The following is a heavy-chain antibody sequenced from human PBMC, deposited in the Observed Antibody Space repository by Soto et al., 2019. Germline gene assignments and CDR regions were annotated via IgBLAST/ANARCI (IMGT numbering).Heavy chain of an antibody. CDR2: ISGSGGST. CDR1: GFTFSSYA. D-gene: IGHD6-6*01. CDR3: AKDLPAARPSGSPYYYYGMDV. Sequence: GGSLRLSCAASGFTFSSYAMSWVRQAPGKGLEWVSAISGSGGSTYYADSVKGRFTISRDNSKNTLYLQMNSLRAEDTAVYYCAKDLPAARPSGSPYYYYGMDVWGQGTTVTVSS. V-gene: IGHV3-23*01. J-gene: IGHJ6*02.